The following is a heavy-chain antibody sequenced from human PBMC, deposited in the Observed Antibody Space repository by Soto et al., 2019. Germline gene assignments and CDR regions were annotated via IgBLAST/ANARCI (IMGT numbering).Heavy chain of an antibody. Sequence: GGSLRLSCAASGFTFSSYGMHWVRQAPGKGLEWVAVIWYDGSNKYYADSVKGRFTISRDNSKNTLYLQMNSLRAEDTAVYYCARESWSDIVATMEGHFDYWGQGTLVTVSS. CDR1: GFTFSSYG. D-gene: IGHD5-12*01. CDR2: IWYDGSNK. CDR3: ARESWSDIVATMEGHFDY. J-gene: IGHJ4*02. V-gene: IGHV3-33*01.